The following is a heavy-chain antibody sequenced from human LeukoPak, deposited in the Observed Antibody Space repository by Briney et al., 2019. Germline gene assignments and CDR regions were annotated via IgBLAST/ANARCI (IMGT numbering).Heavy chain of an antibody. CDR1: GFTFNKYG. D-gene: IGHD1-26*01. V-gene: IGHV3-30*18. CDR3: VKGKWEDNHYYYGLDV. J-gene: IGHJ6*02. Sequence: PGGSLRLSCLASGFTFNKYGMHWVRQTPGKGLEWLAAISYDSFNGDYRDSVKGRLTISRDNSKNTVDLQMDSLRPEDTAVYFCVKGKWEDNHYYYGLDVWGQGTTVSVAS. CDR2: ISYDSFNG.